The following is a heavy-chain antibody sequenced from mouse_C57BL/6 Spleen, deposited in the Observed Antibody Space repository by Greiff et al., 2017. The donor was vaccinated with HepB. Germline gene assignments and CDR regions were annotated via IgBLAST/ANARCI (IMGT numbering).Heavy chain of an antibody. CDR3: ARCGYDVGAMDY. Sequence: QVQLQQPGAELVRPGSSVKLSCKASGYTFTSYWMDWVKQRPGQGLEWIGNIYPSDSETHYNQKFKDKATLTVDKSSSTAYMQLSSLTSEDSAVYYCARCGYDVGAMDYWGQGTSVTVSS. V-gene: IGHV1-61*01. D-gene: IGHD2-2*01. CDR1: GYTFTSYW. J-gene: IGHJ4*01. CDR2: IYPSDSET.